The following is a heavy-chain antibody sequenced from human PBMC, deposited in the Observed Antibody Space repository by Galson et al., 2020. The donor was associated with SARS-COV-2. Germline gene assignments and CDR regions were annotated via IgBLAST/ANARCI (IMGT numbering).Heavy chain of an antibody. CDR3: ARDFQYRIDY. CDR2: TYYRSKWYN. J-gene: IGHJ4*01. V-gene: IGHV6-1*01. D-gene: IGHD5-12*01. Sequence: SQTLSLTCAISGDSVSSDSAAWNWIRQSPSRGLEWLVRTYYRSKWYNDYVQSVESRITIKPDTSRNQFSLHLDSVTPEDTAIYYCARDFQYRIDYWSHGALVTVSP. CDR1: GDSVSSDSAA.